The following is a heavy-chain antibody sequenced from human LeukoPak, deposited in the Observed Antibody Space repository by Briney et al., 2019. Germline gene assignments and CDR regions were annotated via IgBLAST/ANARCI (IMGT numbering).Heavy chain of an antibody. CDR2: IAPSDSYT. Sequence: GESLKISCRVSGYSFPSYWITWVRQMPGKGLEWMGRIAPSDSYTNYSPSFEGHVAFSVDKSISTVYLQWNGLKASDTAMYFCAIPTRGPNDAFDIWGQGTLVTVSS. CDR1: GYSFPSYW. V-gene: IGHV5-10-1*01. D-gene: IGHD3-10*01. J-gene: IGHJ3*02. CDR3: AIPTRGPNDAFDI.